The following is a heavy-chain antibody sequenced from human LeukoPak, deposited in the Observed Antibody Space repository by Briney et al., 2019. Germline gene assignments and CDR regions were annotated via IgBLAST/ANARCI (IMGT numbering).Heavy chain of an antibody. CDR3: ARFESTKPLDAFDI. CDR1: GGSISSYY. V-gene: IGHV4-59*08. D-gene: IGHD2-2*01. CDR2: IYYSGST. Sequence: KPSETLSLTCTVSGGSISSYYWSWIRQPPGKGLEWIGYIYYSGSTNYNPSLKSRVTISVDTSKNQFSLKLGSVTAADTAVYYCARFESTKPLDAFDIWGQGTMVTVSS. J-gene: IGHJ3*02.